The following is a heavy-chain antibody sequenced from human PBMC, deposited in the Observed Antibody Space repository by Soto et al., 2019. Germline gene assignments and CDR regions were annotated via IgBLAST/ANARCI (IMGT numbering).Heavy chain of an antibody. CDR1: GGSMSSYY. CDR2: VYSSGGT. CDR3: ARGQRFSDWFDP. V-gene: IGHV4-4*07. D-gene: IGHD3-3*01. J-gene: IGHJ5*02. Sequence: SETLSLTCTVSGGSMSSYYWTWIRQPAGKGLEWIGRVYSSGGTHYNPSLKSRVTTSLDTSKNQFSLRLLSVTDADTAVYYCARGQRFSDWFDPWGQGTLVTVSS.